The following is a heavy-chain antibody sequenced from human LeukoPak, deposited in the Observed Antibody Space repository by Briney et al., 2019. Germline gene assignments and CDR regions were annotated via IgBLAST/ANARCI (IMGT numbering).Heavy chain of an antibody. V-gene: IGHV3-43D*03. CDR2: ISWDGGST. Sequence: GGSLRLSCAASGFTFDDYAMHWVRQAPGKGLEWVSLISWDGGSTYYADSVKGRFTISRDNSKNTLYLQMNSLRAEDTAVYYCARRAGAYSHPYDYWGQGTLVTVSS. CDR3: ARRAGAYSHPYDY. J-gene: IGHJ4*02. D-gene: IGHD4/OR15-4a*01. CDR1: GFTFDDYA.